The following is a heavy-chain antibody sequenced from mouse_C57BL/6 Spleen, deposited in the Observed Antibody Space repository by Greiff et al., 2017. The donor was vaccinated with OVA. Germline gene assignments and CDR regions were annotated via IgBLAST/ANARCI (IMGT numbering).Heavy chain of an antibody. CDR3: ARDFEGLGY. V-gene: IGHV5-16*01. Sequence: EVHLVESEGGLVQPGRSMKLSCTASGFTFSDYYMAWVRQVPEKGLEWVANINSDGSSTYYLDSLKSRFIISRDNAKNILYLQMSSLKSEDTATYYCARDFEGLGYWGKGTTLTVSS. CDR1: GFTFSDYY. CDR2: INSDGSST. J-gene: IGHJ2*01.